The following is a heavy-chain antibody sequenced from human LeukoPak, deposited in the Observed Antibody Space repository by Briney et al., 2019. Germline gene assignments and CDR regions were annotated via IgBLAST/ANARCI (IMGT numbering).Heavy chain of an antibody. D-gene: IGHD2-2*01. Sequence: PSETLSLTCTVSGGSISSGDYYWSWIRQPPGKGLEWIGYIYYSGSTYYNPSLKSRVTISVDTSKNQFSLKLSSVTAADTAVYYCARGIVVVPAAPVDYYYYMDVWGKGTTVTVSS. CDR1: GGSISSGDYY. J-gene: IGHJ6*03. CDR3: ARGIVVVPAAPVDYYYYMDV. V-gene: IGHV4-30-4*08. CDR2: IYYSGST.